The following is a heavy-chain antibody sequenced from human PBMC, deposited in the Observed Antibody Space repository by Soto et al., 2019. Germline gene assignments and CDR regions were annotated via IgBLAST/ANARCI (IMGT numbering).Heavy chain of an antibody. D-gene: IGHD3-3*01. J-gene: IGHJ4*02. CDR2: FDPEDGET. V-gene: IGHV1-24*01. CDR3: ATDLPEPPRHYDFLSGYWQDYFDY. CDR1: GYTLTELS. Sequence: ASVKVSCKVSGYTLTELSMHWVRQAPGKGLEWMGGFDPEDGETIYAQKFQGRVTMTEDTSTDTAYMELSSLRSEDTAVYYCATDLPEPPRHYDFLSGYWQDYFDYWGQGTLVTVSS.